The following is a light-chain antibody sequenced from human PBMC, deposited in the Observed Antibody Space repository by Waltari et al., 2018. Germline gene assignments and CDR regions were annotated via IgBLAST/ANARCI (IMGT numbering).Light chain of an antibody. J-gene: IGLJ3*02. CDR1: SSDIGTYDF. V-gene: IGLV2-8*01. CDR3: SSYATSNKLL. CDR2: EVT. Sequence: QSALTQPPSASGSAGQSVTISCTGPSSDIGTYDFVSWYQQHPGKAPKLMIYEVTKRPSGVPDRFSGSKSGSTASLTVSGLQPEDGADYYCSSYATSNKLLFGGGTKLTVL.